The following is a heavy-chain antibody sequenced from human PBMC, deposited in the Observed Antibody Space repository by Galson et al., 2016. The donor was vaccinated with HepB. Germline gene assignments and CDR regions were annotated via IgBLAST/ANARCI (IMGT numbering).Heavy chain of an antibody. Sequence: SETLSLTCSVSGDPINNYYWSWIRQPPGKALEWIGYIHYTGNTNYHPSLQSRVTISLDRSKNQFSLKLTAVTAADTAVYYCARRWSGIDHWGQGMLVTVSS. CDR2: IHYTGNT. CDR1: GDPINNYY. D-gene: IGHD1-26*01. CDR3: ARRWSGIDH. J-gene: IGHJ4*02. V-gene: IGHV4-59*08.